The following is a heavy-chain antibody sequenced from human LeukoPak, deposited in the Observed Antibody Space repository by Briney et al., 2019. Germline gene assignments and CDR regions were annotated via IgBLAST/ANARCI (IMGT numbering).Heavy chain of an antibody. CDR3: AISSPPYTVVTPEVAFDI. D-gene: IGHD4-23*01. CDR1: GYSISSGYY. CDR2: IYHSGST. J-gene: IGHJ3*02. V-gene: IGHV4-38-2*01. Sequence: SETLSLTCAVSGYSISSGYYWGWIRQPPRKGLEWIGSIYHSGSTYYNPSLKSRVTISVDTSKNQFSLKLSSVTAADTAVHYCAISSPPYTVVTPEVAFDIWGQGTMVTVSS.